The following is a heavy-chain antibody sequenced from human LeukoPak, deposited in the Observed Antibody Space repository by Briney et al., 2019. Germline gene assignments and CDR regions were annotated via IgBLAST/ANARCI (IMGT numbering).Heavy chain of an antibody. D-gene: IGHD1-26*01. Sequence: GGSLRLSCAASWFTFIIAWMSWVRQAPGKGLEWVGRIKRKTDGGTTDYAAPVKGRFSISRDASKNTLYLQNNSMKTEATAGYYCLKELSELLFDYCGQGTLFTVSS. V-gene: IGHV3-15*01. CDR2: IKRKTDGGTT. J-gene: IGHJ4*02. CDR3: LKELSELLFDY. CDR1: WFTFIIAW.